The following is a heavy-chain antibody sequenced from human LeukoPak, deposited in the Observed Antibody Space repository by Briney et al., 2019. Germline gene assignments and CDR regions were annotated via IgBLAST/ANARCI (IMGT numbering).Heavy chain of an antibody. Sequence: SETLSLTCTVSNGSISSYYWSWIRQPPGEGREWIGYIYYSGSTNYNPSLKSRVTISVDTSKNQFFLKLTSVTAADTAVYYCGRADGTSLQKFDPWGQGTLVTVSS. J-gene: IGHJ5*02. D-gene: IGHD2-2*01. CDR2: IYYSGST. V-gene: IGHV4-59*01. CDR3: GRADGTSLQKFDP. CDR1: NGSISSYY.